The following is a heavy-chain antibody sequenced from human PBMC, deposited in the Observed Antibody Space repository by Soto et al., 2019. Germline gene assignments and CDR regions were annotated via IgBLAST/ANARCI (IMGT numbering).Heavy chain of an antibody. V-gene: IGHV3-23*01. Sequence: EVQLLESGGGLVQPGGSLRLSCAGSGYTHTFNTYAMSWVRQAPGKGLEWVAGISPTGGSTYYADSVKGRFTISRDNSKDMLFLQMSSLRVEDAPVYFCAKLMRGIVPTFGGGFDFWGRGTLVTVSS. D-gene: IGHD5-12*01. J-gene: IGHJ4*02. CDR3: AKLMRGIVPTFGGGFDF. CDR2: ISPTGGST. CDR1: GYTHTFNTYA.